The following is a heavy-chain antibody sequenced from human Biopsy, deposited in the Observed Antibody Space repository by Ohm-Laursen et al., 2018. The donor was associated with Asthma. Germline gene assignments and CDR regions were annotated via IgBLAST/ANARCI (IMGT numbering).Heavy chain of an antibody. V-gene: IGHV1-69*13. J-gene: IGHJ6*02. CDR1: GGTFSNFA. Sequence: SVKVSCKAPGGTFSNFAISWVRQAPGQGLEWLGGIMTVFGTANYAQKFQGRVTITADESTSTAYMEVTSLRSEDTAIYYCVRCQVGYSSGWSLLLKKIYYSGMDVWGQGTAVTVSS. D-gene: IGHD6-19*01. CDR2: IMTVFGTA. CDR3: VRCQVGYSSGWSLLLKKIYYSGMDV.